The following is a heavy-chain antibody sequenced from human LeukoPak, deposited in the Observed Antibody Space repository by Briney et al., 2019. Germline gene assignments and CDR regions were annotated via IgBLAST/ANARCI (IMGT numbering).Heavy chain of an antibody. CDR2: INHSGST. V-gene: IGHV4-34*01. D-gene: IGHD6-19*01. CDR3: ARGRRSGWYYYYYGMDV. CDR1: GGSFSGYY. J-gene: IGHJ6*02. Sequence: SETLSLTCAVYGGSFSGYYWSWIRQPPGKGLEWIGEINHSGSTNYNPSLKSRVTISVDTSKNQFSLKLSSVTAAGTAVYYCARGRRSGWYYYYYGMDVWGQGTTVTVSS.